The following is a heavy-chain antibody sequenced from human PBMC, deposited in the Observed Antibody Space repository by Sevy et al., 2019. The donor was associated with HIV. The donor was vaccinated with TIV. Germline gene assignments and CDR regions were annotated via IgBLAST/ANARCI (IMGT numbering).Heavy chain of an antibody. CDR1: GFTFSSYA. CDR3: ARGSDLGLSGTLDY. CDR2: ISYDGSNK. V-gene: IGHV3-30*04. Sequence: GGSLRLSCAASGFTFSSYAMHWVRQAPGKGLEWVAVISYDGSNKYYAHSVKGRFTISRDNSKNTLYLQMNSLRAEDTAVYYCARGSDLGLSGTLDYWGQGTLVTVSS. J-gene: IGHJ4*02. D-gene: IGHD3-10*01.